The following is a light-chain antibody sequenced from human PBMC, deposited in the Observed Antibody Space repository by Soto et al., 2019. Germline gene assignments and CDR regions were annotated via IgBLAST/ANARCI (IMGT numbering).Light chain of an antibody. CDR3: QQYGSSPPIT. Sequence: EIVLTQSPGTLSLSPGERATLSCRASQSVSSSYLAWYQQKPGQAPRLLIYGASSRATGIPDRFSGSGSGTYFTITISRLELEDFAVYYCQQYGSSPPITFGQGTRLEIK. V-gene: IGKV3-20*01. J-gene: IGKJ5*01. CDR2: GAS. CDR1: QSVSSSY.